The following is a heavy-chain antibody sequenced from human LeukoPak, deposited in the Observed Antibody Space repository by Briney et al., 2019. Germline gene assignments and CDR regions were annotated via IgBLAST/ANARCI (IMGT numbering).Heavy chain of an antibody. V-gene: IGHV3-23*01. CDR1: GFTFSSYA. D-gene: IGHD6-19*01. J-gene: IGHJ4*02. CDR2: ISGSGGST. Sequence: PGGSLRLSCAASGFTFSSYAMSWVRQAPGKGLEWVSAISGSGGSTYYADSVKGRFTISRDNSKNTLYLQMNSLRAEDTAVYYCATDTYSSGWLDYWGQGTPVTVSS. CDR3: ATDTYSSGWLDY.